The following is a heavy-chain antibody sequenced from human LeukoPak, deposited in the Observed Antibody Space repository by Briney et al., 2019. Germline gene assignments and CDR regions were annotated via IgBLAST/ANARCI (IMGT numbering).Heavy chain of an antibody. Sequence: SGGSLRLSCAASGFSVGTNYMTWVRQAPGKGLEWVSMIYAGGNTYYRDSVKGRFTISRDSSKNTVFLHMSGLRDDDTAVYYCVGGHDLEFKFWGQGTLVIVSS. J-gene: IGHJ4*02. CDR1: GFSVGTNY. D-gene: IGHD3-10*01. CDR2: IYAGGNT. CDR3: VGGHDLEFKF. V-gene: IGHV3-53*01.